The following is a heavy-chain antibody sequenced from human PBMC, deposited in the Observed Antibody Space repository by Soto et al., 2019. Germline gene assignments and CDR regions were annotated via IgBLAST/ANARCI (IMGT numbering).Heavy chain of an antibody. CDR3: ARRPWVRGGGGDWFDP. CDR1: GGSITDYS. D-gene: IGHD3-10*01. V-gene: IGHV4-4*07. J-gene: IGHJ5*02. Sequence: PSETLSLTCTVSGGSITDYSWVWIRQPAGKGLEWSGRIFSSGSTNYNPSLKGRITMSLDTSKNQFSLKLNSATATDTAVYFCARRPWVRGGGGDWFDPWGQGTLVTVSS. CDR2: IFSSGST.